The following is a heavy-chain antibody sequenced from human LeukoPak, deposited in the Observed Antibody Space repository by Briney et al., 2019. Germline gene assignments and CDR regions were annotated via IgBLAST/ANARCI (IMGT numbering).Heavy chain of an antibody. Sequence: PGRSLRLSCAASGFTFSNYAIHWVRQAPGKGLEWVAIISYDGSNKYYAASVKGRFTISRDNSKNSLYLQMNSLRAEDTAVYYCARIGYCSSTSCYQGPYYYYYYMDVWGKGTTVTVSS. V-gene: IGHV3-30-3*01. CDR3: ARIGYCSSTSCYQGPYYYYYYMDV. J-gene: IGHJ6*03. CDR1: GFTFSNYA. D-gene: IGHD2-2*01. CDR2: ISYDGSNK.